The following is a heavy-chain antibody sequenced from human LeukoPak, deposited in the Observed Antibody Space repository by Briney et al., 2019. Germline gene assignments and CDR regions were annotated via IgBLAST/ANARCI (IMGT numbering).Heavy chain of an antibody. J-gene: IGHJ4*02. Sequence: PSETLSLTCAVYGGSFSGYYWSWIRQPPGKGLEWIGEINHSGGTNYNPSLKSRVTISVDTSKNQFSLKLSSVTAADTAVYYCARYYVRGVPWWGQGTLVTVSS. CDR2: INHSGGT. D-gene: IGHD3-10*02. CDR1: GGSFSGYY. CDR3: ARYYVRGVPW. V-gene: IGHV4-34*01.